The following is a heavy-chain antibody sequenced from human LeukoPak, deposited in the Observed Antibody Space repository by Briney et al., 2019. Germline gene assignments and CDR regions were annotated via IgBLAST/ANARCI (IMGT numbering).Heavy chain of an antibody. J-gene: IGHJ4*02. V-gene: IGHV3-23*01. CDR3: AKEISQNYYFDY. D-gene: IGHD1-7*01. CDR2: ISGSGAST. Sequence: PGGSLRLSCAASGFTFSSYAMNWVRQTPGKGLERVSVISGSGASTYYADSVKGRFTISRDNSKNTLYQQMNSLRAEDTAVYYCAKEISQNYYFDYWGQGTLVTVSS. CDR1: GFTFSSYA.